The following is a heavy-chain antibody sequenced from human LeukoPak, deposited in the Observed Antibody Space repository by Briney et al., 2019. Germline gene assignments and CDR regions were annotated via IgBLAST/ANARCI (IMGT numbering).Heavy chain of an antibody. J-gene: IGHJ5*02. D-gene: IGHD6-13*01. CDR3: ARRLSTWSEGWFDP. V-gene: IGHV1-2*02. CDR1: GYTFIDYY. Sequence: ASVKVSCKASGYTFIDYYIHWVRQAPGQGLEWMGWIDPNSGGPHYTQKFQGRVTMTRDTSISTAYMELSGPTSDDTAVYYCARRLSTWSEGWFDPWGQGTLVTVSS. CDR2: IDPNSGGP.